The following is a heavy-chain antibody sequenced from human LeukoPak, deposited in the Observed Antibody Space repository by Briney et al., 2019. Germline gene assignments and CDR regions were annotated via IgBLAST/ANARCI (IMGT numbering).Heavy chain of an antibody. D-gene: IGHD4-17*01. V-gene: IGHV3-9*01. Sequence: GRSLRLSCAASGFTFDDYAMHWVRQAPGKGLEWVSGISWNSGSIGYADSVKGRFTISRDNAKNSLYLQMNSLRAEDTALYYCARELGDYFDYWGQGTLVTVSS. CDR1: GFTFDDYA. J-gene: IGHJ4*02. CDR2: ISWNSGSI. CDR3: ARELGDYFDY.